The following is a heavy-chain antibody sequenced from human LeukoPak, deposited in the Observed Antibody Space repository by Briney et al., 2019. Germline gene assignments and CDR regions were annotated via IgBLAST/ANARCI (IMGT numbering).Heavy chain of an antibody. V-gene: IGHV3-33*01. CDR2: IWYDGSNK. CDR3: ARDQGYSSGWYPY. D-gene: IGHD6-19*01. Sequence: GRSLRLSCAASGFTFSSYGMHWVRQAPGKGLEWVAVIWYDGSNKYYTDSVKGRFTISRDNSKNTLCLQMNSLRAEDTAVYYCARDQGYSSGWYPYWGQGTLVTVSS. J-gene: IGHJ4*02. CDR1: GFTFSSYG.